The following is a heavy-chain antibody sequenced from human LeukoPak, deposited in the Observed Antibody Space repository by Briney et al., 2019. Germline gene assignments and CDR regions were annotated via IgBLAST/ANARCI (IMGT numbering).Heavy chain of an antibody. Sequence: GRSLRLSCAASGFTFSSYSMNWVREAPGKGLEWVSSISSSSSYIYYADSVKGRFTISRDNAKNSLYLQMNSLRAEDTAVYYCARDFFTTEGKAFDYWGQGTLVTVSS. J-gene: IGHJ4*02. CDR1: GFTFSSYS. D-gene: IGHD3-22*01. V-gene: IGHV3-21*01. CDR3: ARDFFTTEGKAFDY. CDR2: ISSSSSYI.